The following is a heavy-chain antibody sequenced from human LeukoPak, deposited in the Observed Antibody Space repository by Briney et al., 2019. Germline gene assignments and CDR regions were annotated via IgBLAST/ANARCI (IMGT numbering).Heavy chain of an antibody. J-gene: IGHJ4*02. V-gene: IGHV1-2*06. D-gene: IGHD3-16*01. CDR2: INPNSGGK. Sequence: ASVKVSCKTSGYTFTDYYMHWVRQAPGQGLEWMGRINPNSGGKNYAQKFQDRVTMTRDTSTSTAYMELRRLRSDDTAVYYCARTWGSYSFDSWGQGTLVTVSS. CDR1: GYTFTDYY. CDR3: ARTWGSYSFDS.